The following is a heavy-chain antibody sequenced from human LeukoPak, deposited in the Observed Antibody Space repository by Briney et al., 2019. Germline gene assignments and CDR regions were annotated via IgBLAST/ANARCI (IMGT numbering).Heavy chain of an antibody. CDR2: IIPIFGTA. J-gene: IGHJ3*02. Sequence: GASVKVSCKASGGTFSSYAISWVRQSPGQGLEWMGGIIPIFGTANYAQKFQGRVTITADESTSTAYMELSSLRSEDTAVYYCARRVDILAGYSPDASDRWGQG. CDR1: GGTFSSYA. D-gene: IGHD3-9*01. CDR3: ARRVDILAGYSPDASDR. V-gene: IGHV1-69*13.